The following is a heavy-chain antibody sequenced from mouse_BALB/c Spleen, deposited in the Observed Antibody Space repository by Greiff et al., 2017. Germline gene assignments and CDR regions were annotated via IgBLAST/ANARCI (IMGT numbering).Heavy chain of an antibody. Sequence: EVKLMESGPGLVKPSQSLSLTCTVTGYSITSDYAWNWIRQFPGNKLEWMGYISYSGSTSYNPSLKSRISITRDTSKNQFFLQLNSVTTEDTATYYCANLYGSSHYYAMDYWGQGTSVTVSS. D-gene: IGHD1-1*01. V-gene: IGHV3-2*02. CDR2: ISYSGST. J-gene: IGHJ4*01. CDR1: GYSITSDYA. CDR3: ANLYGSSHYYAMDY.